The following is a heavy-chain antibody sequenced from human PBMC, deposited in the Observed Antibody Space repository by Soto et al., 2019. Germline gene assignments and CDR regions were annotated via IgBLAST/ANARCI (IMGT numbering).Heavy chain of an antibody. CDR2: ISAYNGNT. J-gene: IGHJ6*02. CDR3: ARNFNCISTSCYTYYYGMDV. V-gene: IGHV1-18*01. D-gene: IGHD2-2*02. Sequence: QVQLVQSGAEVKKPGASVKVSCKASGYTFTSYGISWVRQAPGQGLEWMGWISAYNGNTNYAQKLQGRVTMTTDTATSTANRGLRSLRSDDTAVYYCARNFNCISTSCYTYYYGMDVWGQGTTVTVSS. CDR1: GYTFTSYG.